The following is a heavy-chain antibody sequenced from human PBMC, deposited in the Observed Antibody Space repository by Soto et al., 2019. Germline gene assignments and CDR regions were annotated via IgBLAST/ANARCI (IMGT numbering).Heavy chain of an antibody. D-gene: IGHD1-1*01. CDR1: GFIFSNYG. CDR3: ARERGNWNYFDS. CDR2: IWNDGNNK. V-gene: IGHV3-33*01. Sequence: QVQLVESGGGVVQPGRSLRLSCAASGFIFSNYGIHWVRQAPGKGLEWVAVIWNDGNNKYYADSVKGRFTISRDNSKNPLYLQMNSLRAEDRGVYYCARERGNWNYFDSWGQGALVTVSS. J-gene: IGHJ4*02.